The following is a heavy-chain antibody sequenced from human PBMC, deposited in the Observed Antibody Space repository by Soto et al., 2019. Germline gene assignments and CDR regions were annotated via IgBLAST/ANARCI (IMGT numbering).Heavy chain of an antibody. CDR1: GGSISSGDYY. CDR3: ARGVPGSSGWYYFDY. D-gene: IGHD6-19*01. J-gene: IGHJ4*02. V-gene: IGHV4-30-4*01. Sequence: SETLSLTCTVSGGSISSGDYYWSWIRQPPGKGLEWIGYIYYSGSTYYNPSLKSRVTISVDTSKNQFSLKLSSVTAADTAVYYCARGVPGSSGWYYFDYWGQGTLVTVSS. CDR2: IYYSGST.